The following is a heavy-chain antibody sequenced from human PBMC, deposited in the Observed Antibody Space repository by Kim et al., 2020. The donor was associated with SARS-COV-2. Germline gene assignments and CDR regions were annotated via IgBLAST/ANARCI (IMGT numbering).Heavy chain of an antibody. CDR2: ISYDGSNK. V-gene: IGHV3-30*04. J-gene: IGHJ6*02. Sequence: GGSLRLSCAASGFTFSSYAMHWVRQAPGKGLEWVAVISYDGSNKYYADSVKGRFTISRDNSKNTLYLQMNSLRAEDTAVYYCARRRRMAAGINGPYDGMDVWGQGTTVTVSS. CDR1: GFTFSSYA. CDR3: ARRRRMAAGINGPYDGMDV. D-gene: IGHD6-13*01.